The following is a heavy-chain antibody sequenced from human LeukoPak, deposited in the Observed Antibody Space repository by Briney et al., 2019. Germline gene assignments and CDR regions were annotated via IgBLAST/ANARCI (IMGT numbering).Heavy chain of an antibody. D-gene: IGHD3-3*01. CDR3: ARHSGLRSPFDP. CDR2: IYSSGNT. V-gene: IGHV4-39*01. J-gene: IGHJ5*02. Sequence: PSQTLSLTCTVSGGSISTTNYYWGWIRQPPGRDLEWIGSIYSSGNTYYNPSLESRVTISVDTSKNQLSLKLTSATAADTSVYYCARHSGLRSPFDPWGQGTLVTVSS. CDR1: GGSISTTNYY.